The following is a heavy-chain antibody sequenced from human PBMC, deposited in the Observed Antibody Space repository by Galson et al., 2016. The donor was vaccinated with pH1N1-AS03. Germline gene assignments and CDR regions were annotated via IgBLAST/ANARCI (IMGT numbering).Heavy chain of an antibody. CDR3: ARDGVGSSFPYYYFPWDV. J-gene: IGHJ6*03. D-gene: IGHD3-3*01. CDR2: ISPYNGNA. CDR1: GYKFDTYG. Sequence: SVKVSCKASGYKFDTYGISWVRQAPGQGLEWLGWISPYNGNANYAQRYRGRVTMTTDTSTTTAYRELRSLTYDDTAVYYCARDGVGSSFPYYYFPWDVWGKETTVTVSS. V-gene: IGHV1-18*01.